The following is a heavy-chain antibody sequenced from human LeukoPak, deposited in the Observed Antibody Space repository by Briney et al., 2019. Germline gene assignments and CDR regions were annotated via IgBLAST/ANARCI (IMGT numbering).Heavy chain of an antibody. J-gene: IGHJ4*02. CDR2: ISAYNGNT. D-gene: IGHD3-22*01. V-gene: IGHV1-18*01. Sequence: ASVKVSCKASGYTFTSYGISWVRQAPGHGLEWMGWISAYNGNTNYAQKLQGRVTMTTDTSTSTAYMELRSLRSDDTAVYYCARDSRYYYDSSGLDYWGQGTLVTVSS. CDR3: ARDSRYYYDSSGLDY. CDR1: GYTFTSYG.